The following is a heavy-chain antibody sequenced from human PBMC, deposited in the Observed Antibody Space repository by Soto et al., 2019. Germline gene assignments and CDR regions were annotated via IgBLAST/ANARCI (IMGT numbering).Heavy chain of an antibody. V-gene: IGHV1-46*03. CDR2: INPSGGST. Sequence: GASVKVSCKASGYTFTSYYMHWVRQAPGQGLEWMGIINPSGGSTSYAQKFQGRVTMTRDTSTSTVYMELSSLRSEDTAVYYCAREGNCSGGSCYTHEYFQHWGQGTLVTVSS. D-gene: IGHD2-15*01. CDR1: GYTFTSYY. J-gene: IGHJ1*01. CDR3: AREGNCSGGSCYTHEYFQH.